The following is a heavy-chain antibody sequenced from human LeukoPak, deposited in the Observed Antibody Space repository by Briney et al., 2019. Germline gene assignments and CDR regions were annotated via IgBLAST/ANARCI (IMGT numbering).Heavy chain of an antibody. D-gene: IGHD4-17*01. V-gene: IGHV4-30-2*01. J-gene: IGHJ5*02. CDR1: GGSISSGGYS. Sequence: SQTLSLTCAVSGGSISSGGYSWSWIRQPPGTGLGWIGYIYHSGSTHYNPSLKSRVTISVDRSKNQFSLKLSSVTAADTAVYYCARCYGDYEVGFDPWGQGTLVTVSS. CDR3: ARCYGDYEVGFDP. CDR2: IYHSGST.